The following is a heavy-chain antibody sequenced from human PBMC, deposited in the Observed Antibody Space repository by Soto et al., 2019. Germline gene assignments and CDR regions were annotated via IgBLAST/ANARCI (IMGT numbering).Heavy chain of an antibody. J-gene: IGHJ4*02. D-gene: IGHD1-1*01. CDR1: GFTFSGYS. CDR2: IKQDGSEK. Sequence: EVQLVESGGGLVQPGGSLRLSCAASGFTFSGYSMSWVRQAPGKGLEWLPNIKQDGSEKYYVASVKGRFTISRDNAKNSGYLQMNSLRADDTAVYYCARQRGCDYWGQGTLVTVSS. CDR3: ARQRGCDY. V-gene: IGHV3-7*01.